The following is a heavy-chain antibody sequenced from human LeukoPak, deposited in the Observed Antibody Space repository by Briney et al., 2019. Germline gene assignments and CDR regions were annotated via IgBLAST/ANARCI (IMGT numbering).Heavy chain of an antibody. CDR3: ARDGSYGEVGEI. Sequence: GASVKVSCKASGGTFSSYAISWVRQAPGQGLEWMGGIIPIFGTANYAQKFQGRVTITTDESTSTAYMELSSLRSEDTAVYYCARDGSYGEVGEIWGQGTLVTVSS. CDR1: GGTFSSYA. V-gene: IGHV1-69*05. D-gene: IGHD4-17*01. CDR2: IIPIFGTA. J-gene: IGHJ4*02.